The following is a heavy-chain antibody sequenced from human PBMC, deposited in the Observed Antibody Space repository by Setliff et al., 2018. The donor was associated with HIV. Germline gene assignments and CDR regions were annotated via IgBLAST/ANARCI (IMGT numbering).Heavy chain of an antibody. CDR1: GFTFSSYA. J-gene: IGHJ2*01. CDR2: INWNGDNT. D-gene: IGHD4-17*01. V-gene: IGHV3-20*04. Sequence: GGSLRLSCAASGFTFSSYAMSWVRQAPGKGLEWVSGINWNGDNTDYVDSVKGRFTISRDNAKNSLYLQMNSLRAEDTGVYFCARDHESMTTVVTESWYFDLWGRGTRVTVSS. CDR3: ARDHESMTTVVTESWYFDL.